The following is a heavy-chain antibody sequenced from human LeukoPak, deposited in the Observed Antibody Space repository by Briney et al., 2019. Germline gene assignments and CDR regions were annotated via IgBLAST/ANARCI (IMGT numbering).Heavy chain of an antibody. Sequence: SETLSLTCTVSGGSISSYYWSWIRQPPGKGLEWIGYIYTSGSTNYNPSLKSRVTISVDTSKNQFSLKLSSVTAADTAVYYCARSRSNSSGWPVPRRWFQPWGRGTLVTVSS. CDR3: ARSRSNSSGWPVPRRWFQP. CDR2: IYTSGST. V-gene: IGHV4-4*09. D-gene: IGHD6-19*01. CDR1: GGSISSYY. J-gene: IGHJ5*02.